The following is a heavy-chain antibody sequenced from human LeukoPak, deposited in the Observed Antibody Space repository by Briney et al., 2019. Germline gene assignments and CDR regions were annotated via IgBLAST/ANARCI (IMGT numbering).Heavy chain of an antibody. Sequence: GGSLRLSCAASGFTFSSYWMHWVRQAPGKGLVWVSRINRDGSSTSYADSVKGRFTISRDNAKNTLYLQMNSLRAEDTAVYYCARDLNSYQLRPDYWGQGTLVTVSS. V-gene: IGHV3-74*01. J-gene: IGHJ4*02. CDR3: ARDLNSYQLRPDY. D-gene: IGHD2-2*01. CDR1: GFTFSSYW. CDR2: INRDGSST.